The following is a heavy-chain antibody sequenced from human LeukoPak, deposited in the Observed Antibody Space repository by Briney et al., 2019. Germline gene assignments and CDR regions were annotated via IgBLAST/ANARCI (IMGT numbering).Heavy chain of an antibody. V-gene: IGHV4-59*02. J-gene: IGHJ4*02. D-gene: IGHD3-22*01. CDR3: ARGADSSGYYSIFYFDY. Sequence: SETLSLTCTVSGGFDSTYWWNWIRQPPGKGLEWIGYIYYSGSTNYNPSLKSRATISVDTSKNQFSLKLSSVTAADTAVYYCARGADSSGYYSIFYFDYWGQGTLVTVSS. CDR2: IYYSGST. CDR1: GGFDSTYW.